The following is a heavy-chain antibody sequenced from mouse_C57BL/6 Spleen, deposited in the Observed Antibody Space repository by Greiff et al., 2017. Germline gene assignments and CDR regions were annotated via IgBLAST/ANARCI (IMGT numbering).Heavy chain of an antibody. V-gene: IGHV5-9*01. CDR2: ISGGGGNT. D-gene: IGHD2-1*01. J-gene: IGHJ2*01. CDR3: ARQGGNYGDFDY. CDR1: GFTFSSYT. Sequence: EVKLVESGGGLVKPGGSLKLSCAASGFTFSSYTMSWVRQTPEKRLEWVATISGGGGNTYYPDSVKGRFTISRDNAKNTLYLQMSSLRSEDTALYYCARQGGNYGDFDYWGQGTTLTVSS.